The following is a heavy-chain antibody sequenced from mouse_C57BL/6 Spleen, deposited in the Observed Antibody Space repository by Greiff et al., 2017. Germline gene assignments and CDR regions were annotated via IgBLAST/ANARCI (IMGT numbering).Heavy chain of an antibody. D-gene: IGHD2-5*01. CDR2: INYDGSST. CDR3: ARVHYSNYYAMDY. CDR1: GFTFSDYY. V-gene: IGHV5-16*01. J-gene: IGHJ4*01. Sequence: EVKLMESEGGLVQPGSSMKLSCTASGFTFSDYYMAWVRQVPEKGLEWVANINYDGSSTYYLDSLKSRFIISRDNAKNILYLQMSSLKSEDTATYYCARVHYSNYYAMDYWGQGTSVTVSS.